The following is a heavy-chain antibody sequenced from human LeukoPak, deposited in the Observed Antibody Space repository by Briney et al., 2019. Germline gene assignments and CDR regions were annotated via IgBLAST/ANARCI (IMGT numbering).Heavy chain of an antibody. Sequence: PMASVKVSCKASGFTFTSSAMQWVRQARGQRLEWIGWIVVGSGNTNYAQKFQERVTITRDMSTSTAYMELSSLRSEDAAVYYCARGDDILTGSLNAFDIWGQGTMVTVSS. V-gene: IGHV1-58*02. CDR3: ARGDDILTGSLNAFDI. J-gene: IGHJ3*02. CDR1: GFTFTSSA. D-gene: IGHD3-9*01. CDR2: IVVGSGNT.